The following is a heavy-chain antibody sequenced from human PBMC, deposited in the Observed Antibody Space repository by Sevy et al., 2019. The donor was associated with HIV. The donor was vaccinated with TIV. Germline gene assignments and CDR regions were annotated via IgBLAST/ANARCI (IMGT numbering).Heavy chain of an antibody. V-gene: IGHV3-53*01. CDR3: ARMTRTWSIDY. Sequence: GGSLRLSCAASGFSVSSYYMGWVRQAPGKGLEWVSTKESGGQTYYADSVRGRFTIARDESANNLFLQLNNLRAEDTGVYYCARMTRTWSIDYWGQGTLVTVSS. J-gene: IGHJ4*02. CDR2: KESGGQT. CDR1: GFSVSSYY.